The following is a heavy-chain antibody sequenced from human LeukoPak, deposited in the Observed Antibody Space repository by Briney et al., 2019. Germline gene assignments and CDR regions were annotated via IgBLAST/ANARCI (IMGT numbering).Heavy chain of an antibody. V-gene: IGHV3-30*02. CDR1: GFIFSGSS. Sequence: GGSLRLSCAASGFIFSGSSMHWVRQAPGKGLEWVCFIRFDATNKYYADSVKGRFTISRDNSKNTVYLQMNSLRVEDTAVYYCARHDWFDPWGQGTLVTVSS. CDR2: IRFDATNK. J-gene: IGHJ5*02. CDR3: ARHDWFDP.